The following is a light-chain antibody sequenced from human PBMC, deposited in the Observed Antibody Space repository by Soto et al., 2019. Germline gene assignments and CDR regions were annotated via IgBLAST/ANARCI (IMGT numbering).Light chain of an antibody. CDR3: QQRSNWPIIT. CDR1: QSVSRY. CDR2: DTS. Sequence: EIVLTQSPATLSLSPGERATVSCRASQSVSRYLAWYQQKPGQAPRLLLYDTSNRATGIPARFSGSGSGTDFTLTISSLEPEDFAVYYCQQRSNWPIITFGQGTRLEIK. J-gene: IGKJ5*01. V-gene: IGKV3-11*01.